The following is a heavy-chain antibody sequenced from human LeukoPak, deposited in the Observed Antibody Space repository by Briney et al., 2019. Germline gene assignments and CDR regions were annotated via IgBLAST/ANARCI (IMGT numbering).Heavy chain of an antibody. V-gene: IGHV5-51*01. D-gene: IGHD1-26*01. CDR3: ARVVGLGGFDY. CDR2: IYPGDSDT. J-gene: IGHJ4*02. Sequence: GESLKISCKASGYSFTTYWIAWVRRMPGKGLEWMGIIYPGDSDTRYSPSFQGQVTVSADKSISTAYLQWSSLKASDSAMYYCARVVGLGGFDYWGQGTLVTVSS. CDR1: GYSFTTYW.